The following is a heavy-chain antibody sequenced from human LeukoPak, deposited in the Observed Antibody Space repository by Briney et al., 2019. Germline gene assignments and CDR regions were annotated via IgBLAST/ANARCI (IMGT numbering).Heavy chain of an antibody. D-gene: IGHD3-3*02. J-gene: IGHJ4*02. Sequence: GASVKVSCKSSGYTFNGYYMHWVRQAPGQGLEWMGWMNPNSGNTGYAQKFQGRVTITRNTSISTAYMELSSLRSEDTAVYYCARGLWRGGRAFCYWGQGTLVTVSS. V-gene: IGHV1-8*03. CDR2: MNPNSGNT. CDR1: GYTFNGYY. CDR3: ARGLWRGGRAFCY.